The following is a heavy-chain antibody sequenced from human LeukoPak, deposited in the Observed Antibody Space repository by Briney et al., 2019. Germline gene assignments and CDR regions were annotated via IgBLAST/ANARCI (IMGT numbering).Heavy chain of an antibody. Sequence: SETLSLTCAVYGGSFSGYYWSWIRQPPGKGLEWIGEINHSGSTNYNPSLKSRVTISVDTSKNQFSLKLSSVTAADTAVYYCAREGPAWSSGLDYWGQGTLVTVSS. V-gene: IGHV4-34*01. D-gene: IGHD6-19*01. CDR3: AREGPAWSSGLDY. J-gene: IGHJ4*02. CDR2: INHSGST. CDR1: GGSFSGYY.